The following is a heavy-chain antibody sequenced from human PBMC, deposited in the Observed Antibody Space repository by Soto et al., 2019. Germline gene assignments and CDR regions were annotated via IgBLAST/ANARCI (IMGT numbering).Heavy chain of an antibody. Sequence: QVQLQESGPGLVKPSETLSLTCTVSGGSISSYYWSWIRQPLGKGLAWIGYIYYSGSTNYNPSLKSRVTISVDTSKNQFSLKLSSVTTADAALYYCASGRQGVIENWGQGTLVTVSS. V-gene: IGHV4-59*01. CDR1: GGSISSYY. J-gene: IGHJ4*02. D-gene: IGHD3-16*02. CDR3: ASGRQGVIEN. CDR2: IYYSGST.